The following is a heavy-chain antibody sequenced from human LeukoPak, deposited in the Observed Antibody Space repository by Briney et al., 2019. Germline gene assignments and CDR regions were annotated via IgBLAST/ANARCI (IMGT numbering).Heavy chain of an antibody. D-gene: IGHD6-19*01. CDR1: GGIFSRFA. V-gene: IGHV1-46*01. Sequence: GSSVKVSCKASGGIFSRFAINWVRQAPGQGLEWMGIINPSGGSTSYAQKFQGRVTMTRDMSTSTVYMELSSLRSEDTAVYYCARGQWPDIDYWGQGTLVTVSS. CDR3: ARGQWPDIDY. CDR2: INPSGGST. J-gene: IGHJ4*02.